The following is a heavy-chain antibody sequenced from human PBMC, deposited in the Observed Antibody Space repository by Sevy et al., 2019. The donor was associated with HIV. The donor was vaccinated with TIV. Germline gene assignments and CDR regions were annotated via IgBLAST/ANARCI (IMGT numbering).Heavy chain of an antibody. D-gene: IGHD3-22*01. CDR1: GFDVSSTY. CDR2: IYRGENT. V-gene: IGHV3-53*01. J-gene: IGHJ3*02. Sequence: GGSLRLSCAATGFDVSSTYMSWVRQGPGKGLEWVSIIYRGENTHYTDSLKGRFTISRANSKNTRFLQMNSLRAEDTAVYYCARLSVYYYDSDGYYTTGNAFDIWGQGTMVTVSS. CDR3: ARLSVYYYDSDGYYTTGNAFDI.